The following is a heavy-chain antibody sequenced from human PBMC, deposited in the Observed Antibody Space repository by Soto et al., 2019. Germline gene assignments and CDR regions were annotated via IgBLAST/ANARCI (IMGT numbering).Heavy chain of an antibody. Sequence: QVQLQQWGAGLLKPSETLSLTCAVYGGSFSGYYWSWIRQPPGKGLEWIGEINHSGSTNYNPSLKSRVTISVDTSKNQFPLKLSSVTAADTAVYYCARGSRYGDYGYWGQGTLVTVSS. CDR3: ARGSRYGDYGY. CDR2: INHSGST. D-gene: IGHD4-17*01. V-gene: IGHV4-34*01. CDR1: GGSFSGYY. J-gene: IGHJ4*02.